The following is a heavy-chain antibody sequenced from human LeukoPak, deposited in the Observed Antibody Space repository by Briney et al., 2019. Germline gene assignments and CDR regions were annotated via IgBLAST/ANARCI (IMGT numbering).Heavy chain of an antibody. D-gene: IGHD6-19*01. Sequence: GGSLRLSCTASGFTFSTYEMHWVRQGTGKGLEWVSAIGITGNTYYLASVKGRFTISRENAKNSLYLQMNSLRAEDTAVYYCAKDLSHPRYSSGWYGFDYWGQGTLVTVSS. CDR2: IGITGNT. J-gene: IGHJ4*02. CDR1: GFTFSTYE. V-gene: IGHV3-13*01. CDR3: AKDLSHPRYSSGWYGFDY.